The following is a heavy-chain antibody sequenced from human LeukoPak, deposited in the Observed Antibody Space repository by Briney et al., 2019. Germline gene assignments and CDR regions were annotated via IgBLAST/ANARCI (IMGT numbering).Heavy chain of an antibody. CDR3: ARHRWELAYIDY. CDR1: GGSISSSSYY. D-gene: IGHD1-26*01. J-gene: IGHJ4*02. Sequence: SETLSLTCTVSGGSISSSSYYWGWIRQPPGKGLEWIGSIYYSGSTYYNPSLKSRVTISVDTSKNQFSLKLSSVTAADTAVYYCARHRWELAYIDYWGQGTLVTVSS. V-gene: IGHV4-39*01. CDR2: IYYSGST.